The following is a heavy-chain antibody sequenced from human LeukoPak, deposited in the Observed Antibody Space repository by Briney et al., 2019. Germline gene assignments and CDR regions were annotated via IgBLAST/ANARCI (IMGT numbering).Heavy chain of an antibody. CDR3: AKSVDTAIDYYFDY. V-gene: IGHV3-9*03. CDR1: GFTFDDYA. CDR2: ISWNSGSI. Sequence: GGSLTLSCAASGFTFDDYAMRWVRQAPGKGLEWVSGISWNSGSIVYADSVKGRFTISRDNAKNSLYLQMNSLRAEDMALYYCAKSVDTAIDYYFDYWGQGTLVTVSS. J-gene: IGHJ4*02. D-gene: IGHD5-18*01.